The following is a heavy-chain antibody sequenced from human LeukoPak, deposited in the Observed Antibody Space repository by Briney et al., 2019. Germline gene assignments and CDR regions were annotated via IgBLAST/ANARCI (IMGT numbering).Heavy chain of an antibody. V-gene: IGHV3-33*06. CDR2: IWYDGSNK. J-gene: IGHJ4*02. CDR1: GFTFSSYG. D-gene: IGHD3-3*01. Sequence: GGSLRLSCAASGFTFSSYGMHWVRQAPGKGQEWVAVIWYDGSNKYYADSVKGRFTISRDNSKNTLYLQMNSLRAEDTAVYYCAKGNDFWSGYLDYWGQGTLVTVSS. CDR3: AKGNDFWSGYLDY.